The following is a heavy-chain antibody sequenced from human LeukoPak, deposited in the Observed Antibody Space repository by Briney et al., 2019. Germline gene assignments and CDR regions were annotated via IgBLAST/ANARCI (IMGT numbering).Heavy chain of an antibody. Sequence: ASVKASRKASGYTFTDYYIHWGRQAPGQGLKCLGWTNPNSRGTNYARKFQGRVAITTDTSISTAYIALIRLISDDTAVYYCARQGNYCPFSLDYWGQGTLVTVSS. V-gene: IGHV1-2*02. CDR1: GYTFTDYY. J-gene: IGHJ4*02. CDR2: TNPNSRGT. D-gene: IGHD1-7*01. CDR3: ARQGNYCPFSLDY.